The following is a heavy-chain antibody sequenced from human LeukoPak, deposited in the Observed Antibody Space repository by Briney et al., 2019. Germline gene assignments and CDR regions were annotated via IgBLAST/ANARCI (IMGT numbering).Heavy chain of an antibody. J-gene: IGHJ4*02. V-gene: IGHV1-2*06. CDR2: INPNSGGT. Sequence: ASVKVSCKASGYTFTGYYMHWVRQAPGQGLEWMGRINPNSGGTNYAQKLQGRVTMTTDTSTSTAYMELRSLRSDDTAVYYCARVRGYCSGGSCSYSFDYWGQGTLVTVSS. D-gene: IGHD2-15*01. CDR3: ARVRGYCSGGSCSYSFDY. CDR1: GYTFTGYY.